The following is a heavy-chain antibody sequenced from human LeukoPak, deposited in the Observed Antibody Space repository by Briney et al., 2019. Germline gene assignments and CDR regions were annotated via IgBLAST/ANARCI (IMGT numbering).Heavy chain of an antibody. CDR2: IYHSGST. J-gene: IGHJ4*02. D-gene: IGHD3-10*01. V-gene: IGHV4-4*02. CDR1: GGSISSSNW. CDR3: ARDDWGSGRAFDY. Sequence: SETLSLTCAVSGGSISSSNWWSWVRQPPGKGLEWIGEIYHSGSTNYNPSLKSRVTMSVDTSKNQFSLKLSSVTAADTAVYYCARDDWGSGRAFDYWGQGTLVTVSS.